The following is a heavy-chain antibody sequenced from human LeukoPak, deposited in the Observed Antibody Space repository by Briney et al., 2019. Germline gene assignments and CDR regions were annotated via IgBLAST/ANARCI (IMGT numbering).Heavy chain of an antibody. CDR2: INPNSGGT. CDR3: AREADYHGSGRANDY. Sequence: WASVKVSCKASGYTFTGYYMHWVRQAPGQGLEWMGWINPNSGGTNYAQKFQGRVTMTRDTSISTAYMELSRLRSDDTAVYYCAREADYHGSGRANDYWGQGTLVTVSS. V-gene: IGHV1-2*02. CDR1: GYTFTGYY. J-gene: IGHJ4*02. D-gene: IGHD3-10*01.